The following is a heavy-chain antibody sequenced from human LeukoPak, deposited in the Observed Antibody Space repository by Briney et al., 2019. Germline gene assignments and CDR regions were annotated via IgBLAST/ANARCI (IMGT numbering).Heavy chain of an antibody. Sequence: GGSLRLSCTASGFAFETYWMHWVRQVPGKGLVWVSRIDEDGRITNYADSVNGRFSTSRDNAKNTLYLQMNSLRDEDTALYYCTRDLGGRSGYWGQGTLVTVSA. J-gene: IGHJ4*02. V-gene: IGHV3-74*01. CDR2: IDEDGRIT. D-gene: IGHD1-26*01. CDR3: TRDLGGRSGY. CDR1: GFAFETYW.